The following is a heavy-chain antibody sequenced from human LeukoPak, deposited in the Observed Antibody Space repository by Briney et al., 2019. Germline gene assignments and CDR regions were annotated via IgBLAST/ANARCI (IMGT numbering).Heavy chain of an antibody. CDR1: GGSISSSSYY. Sequence: SETLSLTCTVSGGSISSSSYYWGWIRQPPGKGLEWIGSIYYSGSTYYNPSLKSRVTISVDTSKNQSSLKLSSVTAADTAVYYCARERTTVTTLGFDPWGQGTLVTVSS. D-gene: IGHD4-17*01. CDR3: ARERTTVTTLGFDP. J-gene: IGHJ5*02. V-gene: IGHV4-39*07. CDR2: IYYSGST.